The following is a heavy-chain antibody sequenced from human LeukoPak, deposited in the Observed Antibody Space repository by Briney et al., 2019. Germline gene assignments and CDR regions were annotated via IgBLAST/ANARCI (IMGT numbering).Heavy chain of an antibody. V-gene: IGHV3-74*01. CDR2: INSDGSST. CDR3: AREVTIFGVVPDAFDI. CDR1: GFTFSSYS. Sequence: GGSLRLSCAASGFTFSSYSMNWVRQAPGKGLVWVSRINSDGSSTSYADSVKGRFTISRDNAKNTLYLQMNSLRAEDTAVYYCAREVTIFGVVPDAFDIWGQGTMVTVSS. D-gene: IGHD3-3*01. J-gene: IGHJ3*02.